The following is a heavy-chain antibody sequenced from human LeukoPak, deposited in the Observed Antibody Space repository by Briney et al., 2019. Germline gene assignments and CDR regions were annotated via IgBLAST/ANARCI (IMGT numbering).Heavy chain of an antibody. D-gene: IGHD2-15*01. V-gene: IGHV3-30*03. CDR1: GFTFSSYG. CDR2: ISYDGSNK. CDR3: ATFDVVVVAATHSSNFDY. Sequence: GGSLRLSCAASGFTFSSYGMHWVRQAPGKGLEWVAVISYDGSNKYYADSVKGRFTISRDNSKNTLYLQMNSLRAEDTAVYYCATFDVVVVAATHSSNFDYWGQGTLVTVSS. J-gene: IGHJ4*02.